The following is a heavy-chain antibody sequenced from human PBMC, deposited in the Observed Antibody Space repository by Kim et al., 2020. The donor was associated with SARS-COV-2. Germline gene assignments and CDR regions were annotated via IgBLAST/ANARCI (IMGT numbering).Heavy chain of an antibody. CDR1: GFTFSSFA. Sequence: GGSLRLSCAASGFTFSSFAMTWVHQAPGKGLEWVSILSDSGGDTFYADSVKGRFTISRDNSKNTLYLQMNSLRAEDTAVYYCAKKGIPARGRWYFDLWGRGTLVTVSS. V-gene: IGHV3-23*01. CDR2: LSDSGGDT. J-gene: IGHJ2*01. D-gene: IGHD6-13*01. CDR3: AKKGIPARGRWYFDL.